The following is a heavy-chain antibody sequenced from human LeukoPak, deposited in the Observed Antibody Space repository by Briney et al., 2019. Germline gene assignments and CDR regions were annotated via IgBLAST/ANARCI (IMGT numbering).Heavy chain of an antibody. J-gene: IGHJ6*02. CDR1: GGSISSYY. D-gene: IGHD3-10*01. V-gene: IGHV4-4*07. CDR3: ARDGANYHGSGSYYKGPDYYGMDV. CDR2: IYTSGST. Sequence: SETLSLTCTVSGGSISSYYWSWIRQPAGKGLEWIGRIYTSGSTNYNPSLKSRVTMSVDTSKNQFSLKLSSVTAADTAVYYCARDGANYHGSGSYYKGPDYYGMDVWGQGTTVTVSS.